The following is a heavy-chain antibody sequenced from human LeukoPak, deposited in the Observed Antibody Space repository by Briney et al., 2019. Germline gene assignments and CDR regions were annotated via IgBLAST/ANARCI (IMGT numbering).Heavy chain of an antibody. Sequence: SETLSLTCAVYGGSFSGYYWSWIRQPPGKGLEWIGEINHSGSTNYNPSIKRRVTISVDRSKNQFSLKMSYVTAADTAVYYCARGYCSGGSCYSSYYYSYMDVWGKGTTVTVSS. CDR3: ARGYCSGGSCYSSYYYSYMDV. CDR2: INHSGST. CDR1: GGSFSGYY. V-gene: IGHV4-34*01. D-gene: IGHD2-15*01. J-gene: IGHJ6*03.